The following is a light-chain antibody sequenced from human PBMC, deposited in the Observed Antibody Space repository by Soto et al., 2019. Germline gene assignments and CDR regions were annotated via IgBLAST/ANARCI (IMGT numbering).Light chain of an antibody. V-gene: IGKV3-20*01. CDR3: QYYGSSART. CDR2: GTS. J-gene: IGKJ1*01. CDR1: QSVSSRH. Sequence: EIVVTQSPGTLSLSPGERATLSCRASQSVSSRHLAWYQQKPCQAPRLLIYGTSNRATGIPDRFSGSGSGPDLSLIIRILEPEDFAVYYCQYYGSSARTFGQGTKGEIK.